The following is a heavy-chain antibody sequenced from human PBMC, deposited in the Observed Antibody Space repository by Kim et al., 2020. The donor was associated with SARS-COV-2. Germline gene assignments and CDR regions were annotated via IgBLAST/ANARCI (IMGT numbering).Heavy chain of an antibody. CDR3: ARRGVVAATYFFDY. CDR1: GFTFSSYW. CDR2: VNPDGSIT. Sequence: GGSLRLSCAASGFTFSSYWMHWVRQVPGKRLVWVSRVNPDGSITSYADSVKGRFTISRDNAKNTLYLQMNSLRAEDTAVYYCARRGVVAATYFFDYWGQGILVTVSS. J-gene: IGHJ4*02. D-gene: IGHD2-15*01. V-gene: IGHV3-74*01.